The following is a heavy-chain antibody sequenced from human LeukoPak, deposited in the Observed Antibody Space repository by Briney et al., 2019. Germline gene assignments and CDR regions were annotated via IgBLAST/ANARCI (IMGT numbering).Heavy chain of an antibody. CDR1: GFSFSSYS. V-gene: IGHV3-48*04. Sequence: SGGSLRLSCAASGFSFSSYSMNWVRQAPGKGLEWVSYISHTGSTMSYADSVKGRFTISRDNARNSLYLQMNSLRAEDTAVYYCAIPPLSGTGSSRPLAGMDVWGQGTMVTVSS. J-gene: IGHJ6*02. CDR3: AIPPLSGTGSSRPLAGMDV. CDR2: ISHTGSTM. D-gene: IGHD3-10*01.